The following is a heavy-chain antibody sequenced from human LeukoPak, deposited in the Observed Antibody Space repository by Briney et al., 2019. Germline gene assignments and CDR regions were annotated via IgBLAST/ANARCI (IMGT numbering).Heavy chain of an antibody. V-gene: IGHV4-59*05. CDR3: ARIITIWGRYFDY. CDR1: GGSIGTYY. CDR2: VYYREDI. Sequence: PSETLSLTCTVSGGSIGTYYWSWIRQPPGKGLEWIGSVYYREDIYYTPSLKSRVTISLDTSKNQFSLKLSSVTAADTAVYYCARIITIWGRYFDYWGQGTLVTVSS. J-gene: IGHJ4*02. D-gene: IGHD3-3*01.